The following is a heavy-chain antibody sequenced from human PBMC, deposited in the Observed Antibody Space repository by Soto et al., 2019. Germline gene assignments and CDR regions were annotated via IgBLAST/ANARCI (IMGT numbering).Heavy chain of an antibody. Sequence: DVQLVESGGGLIQPGGSLRLSCAASGLIVRNNHMRWVRQAPGKGLEWVSLLHVEGNTYYADSVKGRFTISRDNSKNTLFLQFNSLRADDTAVYYCARDWGFSGYERVDYGSQGTLVTVSS. J-gene: IGHJ4*02. CDR2: LHVEGNT. D-gene: IGHD5-12*01. V-gene: IGHV3-53*01. CDR1: GLIVRNNH. CDR3: ARDWGFSGYERVDY.